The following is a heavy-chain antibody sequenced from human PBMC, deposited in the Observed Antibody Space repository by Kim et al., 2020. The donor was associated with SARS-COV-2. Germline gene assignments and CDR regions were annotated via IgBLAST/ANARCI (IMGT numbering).Heavy chain of an antibody. J-gene: IGHJ4*02. D-gene: IGHD6-19*01. CDR3: ARRLSSAWYYFDD. Sequence: RYSPSLQNRLTITKDTSKNQVVLTLTNVDPVDTATYYCARRLSSAWYYFDDWGQGTLVTVSS. V-gene: IGHV2-5*01.